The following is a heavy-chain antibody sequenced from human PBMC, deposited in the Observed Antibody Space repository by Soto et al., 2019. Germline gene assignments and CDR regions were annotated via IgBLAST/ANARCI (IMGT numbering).Heavy chain of an antibody. CDR3: ASPSESSSSGFYYYYGMDV. CDR1: GGTFSSYA. J-gene: IGHJ6*02. D-gene: IGHD6-6*01. Sequence: SVKVSCKASGGTFSSYAISWVRQAPGQGLEWMGGIIPIFGTANYAQKFQGRVTITADESTSTAYMELSSLRSEDTAVYYCASPSESSSSGFYYYYGMDVWGQGTTVTVSS. V-gene: IGHV1-69*13. CDR2: IIPIFGTA.